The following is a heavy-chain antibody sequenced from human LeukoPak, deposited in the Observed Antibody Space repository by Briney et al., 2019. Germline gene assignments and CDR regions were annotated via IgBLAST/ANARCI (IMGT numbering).Heavy chain of an antibody. Sequence: PGGSLRLSCAASGFTFSSYSMNWVRQAPGKGLEWVSSISSSSSYIYYADSVKGRFTISRDNAKNSLYLQMNSLRAEDTAVYYCARGGGGSYYHPLDYWGQGTLVTVSS. J-gene: IGHJ4*02. CDR2: ISSSSSYI. CDR3: ARGGGGSYYHPLDY. CDR1: GFTFSSYS. D-gene: IGHD1-26*01. V-gene: IGHV3-21*01.